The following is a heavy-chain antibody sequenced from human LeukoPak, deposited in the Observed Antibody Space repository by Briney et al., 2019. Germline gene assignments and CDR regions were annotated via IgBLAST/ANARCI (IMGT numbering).Heavy chain of an antibody. J-gene: IGHJ6*02. V-gene: IGHV3-33*08. Sequence: GGSLRLSCAASGFTFSSYAMHWVRQAPGKGLEWVAVIWYDGSNKYYADSVKGRLTISRDNSKNTLYLQMNSLRGEDTAVYYCARGHSELQATSYYYYGMDVWGQGTTVTVSS. CDR3: ARGHSELQATSYYYYGMDV. D-gene: IGHD5-24*01. CDR2: IWYDGSNK. CDR1: GFTFSSYA.